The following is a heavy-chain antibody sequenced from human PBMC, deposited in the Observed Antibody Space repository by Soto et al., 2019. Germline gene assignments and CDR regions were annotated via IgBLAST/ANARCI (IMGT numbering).Heavy chain of an antibody. CDR2: ISGSGGST. CDR3: ARGLRYFDWPSAFDI. V-gene: IGHV3-23*01. J-gene: IGHJ3*02. D-gene: IGHD3-9*01. Sequence: EVQLLESGGGLVQPGGSLRLSCAASGFTFSSYAMSWVRQAPGKGLEWVSAISGSGGSTYYADSVKGRFTISSDNSKNTLYLQMNSLRAEDTAVYYCARGLRYFDWPSAFDIWGQGTMVTVSS. CDR1: GFTFSSYA.